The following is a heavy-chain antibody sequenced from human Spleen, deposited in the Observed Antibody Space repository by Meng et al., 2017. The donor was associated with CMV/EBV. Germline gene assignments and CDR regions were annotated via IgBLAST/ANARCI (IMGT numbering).Heavy chain of an antibody. Sequence: SETLSLTCTVSGASITSNTYFWDWIRQPPGKGLEWIGSIYYSGSTYYNPSLKSRVTISVDTSKNQFSLKLSSVTAADTAVYYCARASRAYYDFWSGYYQFDYWGQGTLVTVSS. V-gene: IGHV4-39*07. CDR2: IYYSGST. CDR3: ARASRAYYDFWSGYYQFDY. J-gene: IGHJ4*02. D-gene: IGHD3-3*01. CDR1: GASITSNTYF.